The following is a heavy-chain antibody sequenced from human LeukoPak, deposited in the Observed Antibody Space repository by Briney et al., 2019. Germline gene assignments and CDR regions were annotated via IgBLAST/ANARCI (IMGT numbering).Heavy chain of an antibody. Sequence: PGGSLRLSCAASGFDFNVQTMSWVRQAPGKGLDWVASMREDGTEIHYVDSVKGRFTISRDNPKKSLYLQMNSLRAEDTAVYYCARGGATRGRFEKWGQGTQVTVSS. CDR3: ARGGATRGRFEK. V-gene: IGHV3-7*01. CDR1: GFDFNVQT. D-gene: IGHD1-26*01. J-gene: IGHJ4*02. CDR2: MREDGTEI.